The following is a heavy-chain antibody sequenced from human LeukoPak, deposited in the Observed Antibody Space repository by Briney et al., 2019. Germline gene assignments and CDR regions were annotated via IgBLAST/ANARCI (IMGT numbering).Heavy chain of an antibody. D-gene: IGHD2/OR15-2a*01. CDR3: AKDLDDLNTFPPLFQN. CDR2: ISGHGDST. CDR1: GLAFSNYA. V-gene: IGHV3-23*01. Sequence: GGSLRLSCAASGLAFSNYAMSWVRQAPGKRLEWISAISGHGDSTYYADSVNGRFTISRDNSKDTLYLQMDRLSVGDTAVYYCAKDLDDLNTFPPLFQNWGQGTLVTVSS. J-gene: IGHJ1*01.